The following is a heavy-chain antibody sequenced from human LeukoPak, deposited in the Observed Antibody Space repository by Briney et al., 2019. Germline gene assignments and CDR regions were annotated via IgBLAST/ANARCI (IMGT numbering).Heavy chain of an antibody. CDR3: AKAPKGYYYYMDV. CDR1: GLTFSRYS. Sequence: GGSLRLSCAASGLTFSRYSMSWVRQAPGKGLEWVSAISGSGGSTHYADSVKGRFTISRDNSKNTLYLQMNSLRAEDTALYYCAKAPKGYYYYMDVWGKGTTVTVSS. V-gene: IGHV3-23*01. J-gene: IGHJ6*03. CDR2: ISGSGGST.